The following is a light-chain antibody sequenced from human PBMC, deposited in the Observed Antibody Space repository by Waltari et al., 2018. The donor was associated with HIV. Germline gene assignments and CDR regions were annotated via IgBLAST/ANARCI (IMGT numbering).Light chain of an antibody. CDR2: EVS. CDR3: SSYTGSTTVV. J-gene: IGLJ2*01. CDR1: SSDIGGYNY. V-gene: IGLV2-14*03. Sequence: QSVLTQPPSVSGSPGRSITISCTGTSSDIGGYNYVSWYQQHPGKAPKLMIYEVSNRPSGVSSRFSGSKSGNTASLTISGLQAEDEADYYCSSYTGSTTVVFGGGTKVTVL.